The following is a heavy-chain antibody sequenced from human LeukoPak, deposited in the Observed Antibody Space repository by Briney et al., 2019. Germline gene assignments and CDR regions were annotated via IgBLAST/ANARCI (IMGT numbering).Heavy chain of an antibody. D-gene: IGHD4-17*01. CDR1: GFTVSSNY. Sequence: PGGSLRLSCAASGFTVSSNYMSWVRQAPGKGLEWVSVIYSGGSTYYADSVKGRFTISRGNSKNTLYLQMNSLRAEDTAVYYCASGPHDYGDYVGAFDIWGQGTMVTVSS. V-gene: IGHV3-53*01. J-gene: IGHJ3*02. CDR2: IYSGGST. CDR3: ASGPHDYGDYVGAFDI.